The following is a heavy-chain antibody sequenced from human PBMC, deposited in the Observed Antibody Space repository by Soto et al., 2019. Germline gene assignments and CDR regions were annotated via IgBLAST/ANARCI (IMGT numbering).Heavy chain of an antibody. J-gene: IGHJ4*02. V-gene: IGHV1-69*01. Sequence: QVQVVQSGAEVKQPGSSVKVSCKVSGGTFSTYSISWVRQAPGQGLEWVGGIIPIFGAAKHAQKFQGRVTITADDSTSTGYMELSGLRSEDTALYFCARDGDRVTARHWGQGTLVTVSS. D-gene: IGHD7-27*01. CDR1: GGTFSTYS. CDR2: IIPIFGAA. CDR3: ARDGDRVTARH.